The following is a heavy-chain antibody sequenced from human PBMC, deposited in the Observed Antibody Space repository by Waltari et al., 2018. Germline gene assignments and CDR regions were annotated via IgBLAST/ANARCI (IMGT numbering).Heavy chain of an antibody. CDR2: INHSGST. CDR1: GGSFSGYY. CDR3: ARAGRITMIPYMDV. J-gene: IGHJ6*03. D-gene: IGHD3-22*01. Sequence: QVQLQQWGAGLLKPSETLSLTCAVYGGSFSGYYWSWIRQPPGKGLEWIGEINHSGSTNYNPSLKSRVTISVDTSKNQFSPKLSSVTAADTAVYYCARAGRITMIPYMDVWGKGTTVTVSS. V-gene: IGHV4-34*01.